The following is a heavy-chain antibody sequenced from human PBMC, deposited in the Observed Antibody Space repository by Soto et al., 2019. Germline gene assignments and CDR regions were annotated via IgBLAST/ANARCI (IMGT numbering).Heavy chain of an antibody. V-gene: IGHV3-43*01. Sequence: HPGGSLRLSCAASGFTFDDYTMHWVRQAPGKGLEWVSLISWDGGSTYYADSVKGRFTISRDNSKNSLYLQMNSLRTEDTALYYCAKDIWHAGSSSQAPDFDYWGQGTLVTVSS. CDR1: GFTFDDYT. CDR2: ISWDGGST. J-gene: IGHJ4*02. D-gene: IGHD6-6*01. CDR3: AKDIWHAGSSSQAPDFDY.